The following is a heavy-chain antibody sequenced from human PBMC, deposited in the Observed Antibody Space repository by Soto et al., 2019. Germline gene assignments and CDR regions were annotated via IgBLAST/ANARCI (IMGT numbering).Heavy chain of an antibody. CDR1: GFTFSSYS. CDR2: ISSSSSTI. Sequence: EVQLVESGGGLVQPGGSLRLSCAASGFTFSSYSMNWVRQAPGTGLAWVSYISSSSSTIYYAVSVKGRFTISRDNAKISLYLQVNSLRDEDTVVYYCARGGVIKKEGGDYWGQGTLVTVAS. J-gene: IGHJ4*02. D-gene: IGHD2-21*01. CDR3: ARGGVIKKEGGDY. V-gene: IGHV3-48*02.